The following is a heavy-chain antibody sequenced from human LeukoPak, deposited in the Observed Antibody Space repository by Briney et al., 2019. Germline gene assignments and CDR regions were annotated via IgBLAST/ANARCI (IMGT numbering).Heavy chain of an antibody. CDR1: GYSISSGYY. D-gene: IGHD5-12*01. V-gene: IGHV4-38-2*02. J-gene: IGHJ4*02. CDR3: ATGWLRLMDY. CDR2: IYHSGST. Sequence: SETLSLTCTVSGYSISSGYYWGWIRQPPGKGLEWIGSIYHSGSTYYNPSLKSRVTISVDTSKNQFSLKLSSVTAADTAVYYCATGWLRLMDYWGQGTLVTVSS.